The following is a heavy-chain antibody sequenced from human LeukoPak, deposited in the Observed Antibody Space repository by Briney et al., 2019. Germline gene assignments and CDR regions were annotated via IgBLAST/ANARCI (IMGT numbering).Heavy chain of an antibody. CDR1: GFTFSSYS. Sequence: PGGSLRLSCAASGFTFSSYSMNWVRQAPGKGLEWVSSISSSSSYIYYADSVKGRFTISRDNAKNSLYLQMNGLRAEDTAVYYCARDRRFLEWLHYYYYMDVWGKGTTVTVSS. V-gene: IGHV3-21*01. CDR2: ISSSSSYI. CDR3: ARDRRFLEWLHYYYYMDV. D-gene: IGHD3-3*01. J-gene: IGHJ6*03.